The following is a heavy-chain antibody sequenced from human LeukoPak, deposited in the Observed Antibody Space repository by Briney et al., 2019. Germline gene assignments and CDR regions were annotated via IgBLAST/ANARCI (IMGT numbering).Heavy chain of an antibody. J-gene: IGHJ4*02. V-gene: IGHV1-69*06. CDR1: GGTFSSYA. Sequence: SVKVSCKASGGTFSSYAISWMRQAPGQGLEWMGGIIPIFGTANYAQKFQGRVTITADKSTSTAYMELSSLRSEDTAVYYCASPRNVKRYSSSSVFAYYFDYWGQGTLVTVSS. D-gene: IGHD6-6*01. CDR3: ASPRNVKRYSSSSVFAYYFDY. CDR2: IIPIFGTA.